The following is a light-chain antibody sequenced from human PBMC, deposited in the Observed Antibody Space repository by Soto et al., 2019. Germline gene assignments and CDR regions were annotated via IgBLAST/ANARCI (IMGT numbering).Light chain of an antibody. CDR2: DAS. CDR1: QSISTN. V-gene: IGKV3D-15*01. CDR3: QESYSTS. J-gene: IGKJ1*01. Sequence: DIVLTQSPATLSLSPGERATLSCRASQSISTNLAWYQQRPGQAPRLLIYDASTRATGIPARFSGSGSGTEFTLTISSLQPEDIATYYCQESYSTSFGQGTKVDIK.